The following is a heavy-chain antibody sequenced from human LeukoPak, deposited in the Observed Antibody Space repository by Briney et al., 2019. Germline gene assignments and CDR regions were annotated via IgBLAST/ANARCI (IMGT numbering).Heavy chain of an antibody. J-gene: IGHJ4*02. D-gene: IGHD6-19*01. V-gene: IGHV1-2*06. CDR1: GYTFTGYY. CDR3: ARHGYHGWSYSYYFDS. Sequence: GASVKVSCKASGYTFTGYYMHWVRQAPGQGLEWMGRINPNSGGTTYAPKFQGRVTMTRDTSISTAYMELSSLRSDDPAVYYCARHGYHGWSYSYYFDSWGQGTLVTVSS. CDR2: INPNSGGT.